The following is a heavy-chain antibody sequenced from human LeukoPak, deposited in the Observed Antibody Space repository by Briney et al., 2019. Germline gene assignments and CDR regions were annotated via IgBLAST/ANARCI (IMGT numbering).Heavy chain of an antibody. D-gene: IGHD6-19*01. V-gene: IGHV1-18*01. J-gene: IGHJ3*02. CDR1: GYTFTSYG. Sequence: ASVKVSCKASGYTFTSYGISWVRQAPGQGLEWMGWISAYNGNTNYAQKLQGRVTMTTDTSTSTAYMELRSLRSEDTAVYYCARDYSSGPLQKIAFDIWGQGTMVTVSS. CDR2: ISAYNGNT. CDR3: ARDYSSGPLQKIAFDI.